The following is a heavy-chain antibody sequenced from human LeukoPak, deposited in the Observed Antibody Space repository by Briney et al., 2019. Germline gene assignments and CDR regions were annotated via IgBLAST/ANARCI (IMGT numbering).Heavy chain of an antibody. CDR1: GHTFTGYY. CDR2: INPNSGGT. J-gene: IGHJ6*02. Sequence: ASVKVSCKASGHTFTGYYMHWVRQAPGQGLEWMGWINPNSGGTNYAQKFQGRVTMTRDTSISTAYMELSRLRSDDTAVYYCARDHCSSTSCYCSGGSCYYYYYGMDVWGQGTTVTVSS. V-gene: IGHV1-2*02. D-gene: IGHD2-2*01. CDR3: ARDHCSSTSCYCSGGSCYYYYYGMDV.